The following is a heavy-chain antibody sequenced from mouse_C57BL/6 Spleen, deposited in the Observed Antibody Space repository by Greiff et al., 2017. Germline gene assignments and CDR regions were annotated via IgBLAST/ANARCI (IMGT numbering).Heavy chain of an antibody. CDR2: INPSSGYT. CDR3: ASSGFTTVVATEYYFDY. D-gene: IGHD1-1*01. V-gene: IGHV1-4*01. Sequence: QVQLKESGAELARPGASVKMSCKASGYTFTSYTMHWVKQRPGQGLEWIGYINPSSGYTKYNQKFKDKATLTADKSSSTAYMQLSSLTSEDSAVYYCASSGFTTVVATEYYFDYWGQGTTLTVSS. J-gene: IGHJ2*01. CDR1: GYTFTSYT.